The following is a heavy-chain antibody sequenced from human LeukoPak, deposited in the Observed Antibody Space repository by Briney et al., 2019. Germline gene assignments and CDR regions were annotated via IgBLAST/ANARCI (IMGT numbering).Heavy chain of an antibody. Sequence: GGSLRLSCTASGFTFSSYSMNLVRQAPGKGLEWVSSISSSSSYVYYADSVKGRFTISRDNAKNSLYLQMNSLRAEDTAVYYCARVDYDFWSGYYYEGFDYWGQGTLVTVSS. CDR3: ARVDYDFWSGYYYEGFDY. V-gene: IGHV3-21*01. D-gene: IGHD3-3*01. J-gene: IGHJ4*02. CDR1: GFTFSSYS. CDR2: ISSSSSYV.